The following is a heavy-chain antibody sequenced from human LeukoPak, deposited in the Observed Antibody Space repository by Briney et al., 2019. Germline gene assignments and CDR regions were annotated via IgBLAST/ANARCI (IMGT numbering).Heavy chain of an antibody. CDR2: MNPNSGNT. Sequence: ASVKVSCKASGGTFSSYAISWVRQAPGQGLEWMGWMNPNSGNTSYAQKFQGRVTMTRNTSISTAYMELSSLRSEDTAVYYCARGQNRNYDSSGYGYWGQGTLVTVSS. V-gene: IGHV1-8*02. J-gene: IGHJ4*02. CDR1: GGTFSSYA. D-gene: IGHD3-22*01. CDR3: ARGQNRNYDSSGYGY.